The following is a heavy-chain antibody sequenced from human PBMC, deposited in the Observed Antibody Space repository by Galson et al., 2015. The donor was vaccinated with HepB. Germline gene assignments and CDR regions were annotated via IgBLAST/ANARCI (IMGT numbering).Heavy chain of an antibody. CDR2: ISSSGSTI. Sequence: SLRLSCAASGFTFSSYEMNWVRQAPRKGLEWVSYISSSGSTIYYADSVKGRFTISRDNAKNSLYLQMNSLRAEDTAVYYCARTTTVKYYFDYWGQGTLVTVSS. D-gene: IGHD4-17*01. CDR3: ARTTTVKYYFDY. CDR1: GFTFSSYE. J-gene: IGHJ4*02. V-gene: IGHV3-48*03.